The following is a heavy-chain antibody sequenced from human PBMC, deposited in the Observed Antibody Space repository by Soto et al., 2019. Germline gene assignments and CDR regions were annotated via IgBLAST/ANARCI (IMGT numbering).Heavy chain of an antibody. D-gene: IGHD2-21*02. Sequence: QVQLVESGGGVVQPGRSLRLSCAASGFTFSSYGMHWVRQAPGKGLEWVAVIWYDGSNKYYADSVKGRFTISRDNSKNTLYLQMNSLRAEDTAVYYCTRSRGGDQNLAGYWGQGTLVTVSS. V-gene: IGHV3-33*01. CDR1: GFTFSSYG. J-gene: IGHJ4*02. CDR3: TRSRGGDQNLAGY. CDR2: IWYDGSNK.